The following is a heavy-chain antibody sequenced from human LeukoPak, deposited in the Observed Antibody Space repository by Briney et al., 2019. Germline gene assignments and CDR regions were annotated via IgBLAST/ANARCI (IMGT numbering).Heavy chain of an antibody. CDR3: ARHIATIAAAAVDY. D-gene: IGHD6-13*01. CDR2: ISSSSSYI. CDR1: GFTFSRYS. J-gene: IGHJ4*02. Sequence: GGSLRLSCAASGFTFSRYSMNWVRHAPGKALECVSSISSSSSYIYYADSVKGRFTISRDNAKNSLYLQMNSLRAEDTAVYYCARHIATIAAAAVDYWGQGTLVTVSS. V-gene: IGHV3-21*01.